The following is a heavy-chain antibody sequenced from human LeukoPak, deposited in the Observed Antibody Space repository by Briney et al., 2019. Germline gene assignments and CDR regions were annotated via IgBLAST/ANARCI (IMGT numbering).Heavy chain of an antibody. D-gene: IGHD2-15*01. CDR3: ARFAEDPVKYNYYYMDV. CDR1: GFTFTGFTFSTYA. Sequence: GGSLRLSCAVSGFTFTGFTFSTYAMLWVRQAPGKGLEWVAVISYDGSNKYYADSVKGRFTISRDNSKNTLYLQMNSLRAEDTAVYYCARFAEDPVKYNYYYMDVWGKGTTVTVSS. CDR2: ISYDGSNK. V-gene: IGHV3-30-3*01. J-gene: IGHJ6*03.